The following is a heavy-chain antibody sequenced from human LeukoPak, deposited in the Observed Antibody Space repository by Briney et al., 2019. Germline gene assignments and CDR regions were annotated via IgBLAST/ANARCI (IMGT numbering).Heavy chain of an antibody. CDR2: TYYRSKWYN. V-gene: IGHV6-1*01. Sequence: SQTLPLTCAISGDSVSSNSAAWTWIRQSPSRGLEWLGRTYYRSKWYNDYAVSVKSRITINPDTSKNQFSLQLNSVTPEDTAVYYCARDSTRYYYYYYGMDVWGQGTTVTVSS. CDR1: GDSVSSNSAA. CDR3: ARDSTRYYYYYYGMDV. J-gene: IGHJ6*02.